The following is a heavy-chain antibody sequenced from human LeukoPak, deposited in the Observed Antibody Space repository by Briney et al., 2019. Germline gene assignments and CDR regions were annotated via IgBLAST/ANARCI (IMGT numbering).Heavy chain of an antibody. CDR3: ARVQDYDIYYYYYMDV. CDR1: GGSISSYY. D-gene: IGHD3-9*01. Sequence: SETLSLTCTVSGGSISSYYWSWIRQPPGKGLEWIGYIYYSGSTNYNPSLKSRVTISVDTSKNQFSLKLSSVTAADTAVYYRARVQDYDIYYYYYMDVWGKGTTVTVSS. V-gene: IGHV4-59*01. CDR2: IYYSGST. J-gene: IGHJ6*03.